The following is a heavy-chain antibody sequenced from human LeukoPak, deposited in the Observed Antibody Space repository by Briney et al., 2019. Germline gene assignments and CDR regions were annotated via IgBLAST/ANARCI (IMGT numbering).Heavy chain of an antibody. CDR1: GFTFSNHA. D-gene: IGHD1-26*01. J-gene: IGHJ4*02. CDR2: ISDSGGNT. V-gene: IGHV3-23*01. Sequence: GGSLRLSCAASGFTFSNHAMTWVRQAPGKGLEWVSSISDSGGNTFYADSVRGRFTVSRDNSKNTLYLQMNSLRAEDTAVYYCAKVPGSFKKYFDYWGQGTLVTVSS. CDR3: AKVPGSFKKYFDY.